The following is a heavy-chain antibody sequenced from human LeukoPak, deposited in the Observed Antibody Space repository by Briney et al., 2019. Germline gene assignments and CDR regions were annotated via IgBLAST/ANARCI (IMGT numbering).Heavy chain of an antibody. D-gene: IGHD2-15*01. V-gene: IGHV3-23*01. Sequence: GGSLRLSCAASGFTFSNHAMSWVRQAPGKGLEWVSIISSSGGSTYYADSVKGRFTISRDNSKNTLYLQMNTLRAEDTAVYYCARVPYCSGGSCYPADYWGQGTQVTVSS. CDR3: ARVPYCSGGSCYPADY. CDR1: GFTFSNHA. CDR2: ISSSGGST. J-gene: IGHJ4*02.